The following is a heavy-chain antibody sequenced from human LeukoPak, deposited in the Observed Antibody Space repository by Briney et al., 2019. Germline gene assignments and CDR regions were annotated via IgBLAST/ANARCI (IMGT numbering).Heavy chain of an antibody. CDR2: IRSKANSYAT. CDR1: GFTFSGSA. Sequence: PGGSLRLSCAASGFTFSGSAMYWVRQASGKGLEWVGRIRSKANSYATVCAASVKGRFTISRDDSKNTAYLQMNSLKTEDTAVYYCTSGGYSYGSLNFWGQGTLVTVSS. D-gene: IGHD5-18*01. V-gene: IGHV3-73*01. CDR3: TSGGYSYGSLNF. J-gene: IGHJ4*02.